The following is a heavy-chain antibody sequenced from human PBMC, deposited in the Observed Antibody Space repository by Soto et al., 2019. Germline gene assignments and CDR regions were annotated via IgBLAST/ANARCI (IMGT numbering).Heavy chain of an antibody. CDR2: LSGSGGST. D-gene: IGHD2-15*01. CDR1: GIPFSNYA. Sequence: PVGSLRLSCAASGIPFSNYAMSWVRQAPGKGLEWVSALSGSGGSTYYADSVKGRFTIFTDNAKNTLFLQMNSLRAEDTAVYYCAKKGYCTGGSCYSYAMDVWGQGTSVTVSS. CDR3: AKKGYCTGGSCYSYAMDV. V-gene: IGHV3-23*01. J-gene: IGHJ6*02.